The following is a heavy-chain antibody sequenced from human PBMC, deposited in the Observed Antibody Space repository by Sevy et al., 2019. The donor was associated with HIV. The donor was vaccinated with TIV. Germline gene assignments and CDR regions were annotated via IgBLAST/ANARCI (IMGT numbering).Heavy chain of an antibody. CDR2: MKEDGSEK. J-gene: IGHJ4*02. Sequence: GGSLRLSCAASGFTFSVYWMNWVRQAPGKGLEWVATMKEDGSEKYYVDSVKGRFTISRDNAKNSLYLQMNSLRAEDTAVYYCVGEGVGGYSYSLDYWGRGTLVTVSS. CDR1: GFTFSVYW. V-gene: IGHV3-7*01. CDR3: VGEGVGGYSYSLDY. D-gene: IGHD5-18*01.